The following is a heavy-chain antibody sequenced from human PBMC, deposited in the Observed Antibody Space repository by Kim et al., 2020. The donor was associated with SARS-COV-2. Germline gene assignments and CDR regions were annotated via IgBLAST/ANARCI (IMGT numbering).Heavy chain of an antibody. CDR2: T. Sequence: TNYSPSFQGHVTISADKSSTTAYLQWSSLKASDTAIYYCARQRGNYGMDVWGQGTTVTVSS. V-gene: IGHV5-10-1*01. CDR3: ARQRGNYGMDV. D-gene: IGHD1-1*01. J-gene: IGHJ6*02.